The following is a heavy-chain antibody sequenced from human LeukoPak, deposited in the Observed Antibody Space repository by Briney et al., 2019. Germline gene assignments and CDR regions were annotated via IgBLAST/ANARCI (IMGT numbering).Heavy chain of an antibody. CDR3: AKDSPYYDFWGGYYLLRGYFDD. Sequence: GGSLRLSCAACCFTFSSYGMQWVRQAPGKGLEWGAFIRYDGSNKYYADSVKGRFTIARDNSKNTLYLQMNSLRAEDTAVYYCAKDSPYYDFWGGYYLLRGYFDDWGQGTLVTVSS. CDR2: IRYDGSNK. CDR1: CFTFSSYG. J-gene: IGHJ4*02. V-gene: IGHV3-30*02. D-gene: IGHD3-3*01.